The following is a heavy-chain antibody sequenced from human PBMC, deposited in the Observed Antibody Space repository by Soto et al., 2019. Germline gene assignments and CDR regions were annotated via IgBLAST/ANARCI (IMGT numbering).Heavy chain of an antibody. CDR3: AKGGYWVFFEY. CDR1: GFKFNTYA. CDR2: ISGSAAST. J-gene: IGHJ4*02. V-gene: IGHV3-23*01. D-gene: IGHD5-12*01. Sequence: EEQLLESGGGLVQPGGSQRLSCAASGFKFNTYAMSWVRQAPGKGLEWVSTISGSAASTYYADSVKGRFSISRDNSKNMLYLQMNSLRVEDTAVYYCAKGGYWVFFEYWGQGALVTVSS.